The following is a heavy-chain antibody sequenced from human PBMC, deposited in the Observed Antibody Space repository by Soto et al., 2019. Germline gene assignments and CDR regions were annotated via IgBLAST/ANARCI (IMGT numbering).Heavy chain of an antibody. CDR1: GFTLRSYG. CDR3: AKEMFPRTVLDSSSPWGDY. D-gene: IGHD6-6*01. CDR2: ISYDESHK. Sequence: QVQLVESGGGVVQPGKSLRLSCAASGFTLRSYGMHWVRQAPGKGLEWLAVISYDESHKYYADSVQGRFTISRDTSKNALYLPMYSLRAEDTAVYYCAKEMFPRTVLDSSSPWGDYLGQGTAVTVSS. V-gene: IGHV3-30*18. J-gene: IGHJ4*02.